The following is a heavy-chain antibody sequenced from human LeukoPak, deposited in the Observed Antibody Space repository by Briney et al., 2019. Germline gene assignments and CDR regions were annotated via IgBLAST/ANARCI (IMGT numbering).Heavy chain of an antibody. J-gene: IGHJ6*03. D-gene: IGHD3-16*02. CDR3: ASTLYSYYYYYMGV. Sequence: ASVKVSCKASGYTFTGYYMHWVRQAPGQGLEWMGWISAYNGNTNYAQKLQGRVTMTTDTSTSTAYMELRSLRSDDTAVYYCASTLYSYYYYYMGVWGKGTTVTVSS. V-gene: IGHV1-18*04. CDR2: ISAYNGNT. CDR1: GYTFTGYY.